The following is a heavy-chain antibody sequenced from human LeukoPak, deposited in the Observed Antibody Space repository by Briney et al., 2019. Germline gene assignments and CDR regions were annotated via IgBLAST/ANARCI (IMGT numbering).Heavy chain of an antibody. Sequence: GGSLRLSCAASGFTVSSNYMSWVRQAPGKGLEWVSVIYSGGSTYYADSVKGRFTISRDNSKNTLYLQMNSLRAEDSAVYYCAKDSSYYYLDYWGQGTLVTVSS. CDR1: GFTVSSNY. J-gene: IGHJ4*02. D-gene: IGHD3-22*01. V-gene: IGHV3-53*01. CDR2: IYSGGST. CDR3: AKDSSYYYLDY.